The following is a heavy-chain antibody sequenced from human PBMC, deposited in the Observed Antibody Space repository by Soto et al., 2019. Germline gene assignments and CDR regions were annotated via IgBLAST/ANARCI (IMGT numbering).Heavy chain of an antibody. CDR3: GRTMLRTFEY. CDR2: IYYSGST. CDR1: GGSISSYY. V-gene: IGHV4-59*01. Sequence: SETLSLTCTVSGGSISSYYWSWIRQPPGKGLEWIGYIYYSGSTNYNPSLKSRVTISVDTSKNQFSLKLSSVTAADTAVYYCGRTMLRTFEYWDQDALDAVSS. J-gene: IGHJ4*02. D-gene: IGHD2-15*01.